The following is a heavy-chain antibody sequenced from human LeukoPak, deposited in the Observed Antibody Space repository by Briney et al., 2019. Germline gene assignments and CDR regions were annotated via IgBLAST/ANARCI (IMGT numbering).Heavy chain of an antibody. CDR3: ARTPGIVVVPAYFDH. J-gene: IGHJ4*02. Sequence: GGSLRLSCAASGFTFSSYSMNWVRQAPGKGLEWVSYISSSSSTIYYADSVKGRFTISRDNAKNSLYLQMNSLRAEDTAVYYCARTPGIVVVPAYFDHWGQGTLVTVSS. CDR2: ISSSSSTI. D-gene: IGHD2-2*01. V-gene: IGHV3-48*04. CDR1: GFTFSSYS.